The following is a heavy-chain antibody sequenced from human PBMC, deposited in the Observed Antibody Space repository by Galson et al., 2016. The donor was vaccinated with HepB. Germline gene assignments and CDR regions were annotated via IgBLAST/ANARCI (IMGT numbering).Heavy chain of an antibody. J-gene: IGHJ4*02. Sequence: SVKVSCKAYGYTFTDQYIHWVRQAPGQGLEWMGWINPDSGGTQYAQKFQGRVTLARDTSITTAYMELTSLTSDDTAVYYCVSKWCKYVDFLLSFFDFWGQGSQVTVSS. CDR1: GYTFTDQY. CDR3: VSKWCKYVDFLLSFFDF. D-gene: IGHD2-8*02. V-gene: IGHV1-2*02. CDR2: INPDSGGT.